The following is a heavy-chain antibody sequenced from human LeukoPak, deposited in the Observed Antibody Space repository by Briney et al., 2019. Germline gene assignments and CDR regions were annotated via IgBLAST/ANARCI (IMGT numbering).Heavy chain of an antibody. Sequence: ASETLSLTCTVSGGSVSSSSYYWGWIRQPPGKGLEWIGEINHSGSTNYNPSLKSRVTISVDTSKNQFSLKLSSVTAADTAVYYCARHVRQPYNYGSGSYSSQYFDYWGQGTLVTVSS. J-gene: IGHJ4*02. CDR1: GGSVSSSSYY. CDR3: ARHVRQPYNYGSGSYSSQYFDY. D-gene: IGHD3-10*01. CDR2: INHSGST. V-gene: IGHV4-39*01.